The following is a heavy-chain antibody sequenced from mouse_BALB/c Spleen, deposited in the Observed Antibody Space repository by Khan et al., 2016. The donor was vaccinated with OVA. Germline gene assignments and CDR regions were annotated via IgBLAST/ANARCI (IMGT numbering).Heavy chain of an antibody. CDR2: IYPGSGST. J-gene: IGHJ3*01. Sequence: QVQLKQSGPELVKPGTSVKMSCKASGYTFTDYVISWVKQRPGQGLEWIGEIYPGSGSTYYNGKFKGKATLTADKSSNTAYMQLSSLTSEDSAVYFGARSYDGAWFAYWGQGTLVTVSA. V-gene: IGHV1-77*01. D-gene: IGHD1-1*01. CDR3: ARSYDGAWFAY. CDR1: GYTFTDYV.